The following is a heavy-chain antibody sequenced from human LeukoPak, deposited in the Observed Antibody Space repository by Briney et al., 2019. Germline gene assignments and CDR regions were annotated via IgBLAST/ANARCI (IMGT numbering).Heavy chain of an antibody. Sequence: GASVKVAFKASGFTFNRSAMQWVRQARGQRLEWVGCIVVGSGNTNYAQKFQERVTITRDMSTSTAYMELSSLRSEDTAVYYCAATSTYGGLTHYYYGMDVWGQGTTVTVSS. J-gene: IGHJ6*02. D-gene: IGHD4-23*01. CDR1: GFTFNRSA. V-gene: IGHV1-58*02. CDR2: IVVGSGNT. CDR3: AATSTYGGLTHYYYGMDV.